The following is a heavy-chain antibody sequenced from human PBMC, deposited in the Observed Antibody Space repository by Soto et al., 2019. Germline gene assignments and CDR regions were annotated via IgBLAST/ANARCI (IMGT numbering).Heavy chain of an antibody. J-gene: IGHJ5*02. D-gene: IGHD2-8*02. V-gene: IGHV4-34*01. Sequence: WIGEVSHTGNTNYNPSLKSRVTISVDTSNNKISLNLTSLTAADTAVYYCARRSLVSSRFHWAVLRQGQYNLFDPWG. CDR3: ARRSLVSSRFHWAVLRQGQYNLFDP. CDR2: VSHTGNT.